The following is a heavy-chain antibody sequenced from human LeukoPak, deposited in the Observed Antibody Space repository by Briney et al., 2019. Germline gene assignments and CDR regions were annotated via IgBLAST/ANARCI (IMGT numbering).Heavy chain of an antibody. CDR1: GASISSGGYF. D-gene: IGHD1-1*01. V-gene: IGHV4-31*03. Sequence: SQTLSLTCTVSGASISSGGYFWGWIRQHPWKGLEWMGYFFYSGSTYYNPSLKSRVTISVDTSKNQISLKLSSVTAADTAVYYCARAPGSAYNAYYFDYWGQGTLVTVSS. J-gene: IGHJ4*02. CDR2: FFYSGST. CDR3: ARAPGSAYNAYYFDY.